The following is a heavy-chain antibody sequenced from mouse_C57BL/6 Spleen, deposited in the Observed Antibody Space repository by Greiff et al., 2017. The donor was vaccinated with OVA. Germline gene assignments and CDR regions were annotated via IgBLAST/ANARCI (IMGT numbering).Heavy chain of an antibody. V-gene: IGHV1-64*01. CDR3: ARNGYSWFAY. CDR1: GYTFTSYW. J-gene: IGHJ3*01. CDR2: IHPNSGST. Sequence: QVQLKESGAELVKPGASVKLSCKASGYTFTSYWMHWVKQRPGQGLEWIGMIHPNSGSTNYNEKFKSKATLTVDKSSSTAYMQLSSLTSEDSAVYYCARNGYSWFAYWGQGTLVTVSA. D-gene: IGHD2-3*01.